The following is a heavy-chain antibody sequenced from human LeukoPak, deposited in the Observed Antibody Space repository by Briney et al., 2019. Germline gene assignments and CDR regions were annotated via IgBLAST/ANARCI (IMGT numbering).Heavy chain of an antibody. CDR1: GFTFSSHA. Sequence: GGSLRLSCAASGFTFSSHAMHWVRQAPGKGLEWVAVISYDGSNKYYADSVKGRFTISRDNSKNTLYLQMNSLRAEDTAVYYCTRESLTVTTAFDIWGQGTMVTVSS. J-gene: IGHJ3*02. V-gene: IGHV3-30-3*01. D-gene: IGHD4-17*01. CDR3: TRESLTVTTAFDI. CDR2: ISYDGSNK.